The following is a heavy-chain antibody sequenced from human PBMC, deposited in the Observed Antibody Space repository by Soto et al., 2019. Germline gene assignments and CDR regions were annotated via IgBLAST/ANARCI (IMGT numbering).Heavy chain of an antibody. CDR2: ISAYNGNT. Sequence: ASVKVSCKASGYTFTSYGISWVRQAPGQGLEWMGWISAYNGNTNYAQKLQGRVTMTTDTSTSTAYMELRSLRSDDTAVYYCARDLIQSHYYDSSGYRSDYWGQGTLVTVSS. V-gene: IGHV1-18*01. CDR1: GYTFTSYG. J-gene: IGHJ4*02. CDR3: ARDLIQSHYYDSSGYRSDY. D-gene: IGHD3-22*01.